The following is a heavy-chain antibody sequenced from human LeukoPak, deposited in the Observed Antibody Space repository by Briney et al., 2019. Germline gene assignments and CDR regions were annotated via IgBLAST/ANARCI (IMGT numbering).Heavy chain of an antibody. J-gene: IGHJ4*02. CDR3: ARESYYTSGSYYNRVDY. Sequence: ASVKVSCKASGYTFSSYGISWVRQAPGQGLEWMGWISGYNGNTKYAQKFQGRFTMTRDMSTTTVYMELSSLKSEDTAVYYCARESYYTSGSYYNRVDYWGQGTLVTVSS. CDR2: ISGYNGNT. CDR1: GYTFSSYG. V-gene: IGHV1-18*01. D-gene: IGHD3-10*01.